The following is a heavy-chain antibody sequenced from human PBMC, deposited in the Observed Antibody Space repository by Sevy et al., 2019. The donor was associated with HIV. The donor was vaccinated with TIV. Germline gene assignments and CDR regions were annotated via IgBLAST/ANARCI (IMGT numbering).Heavy chain of an antibody. CDR2: MNPNNGNK. D-gene: IGHD1-26*01. J-gene: IGHJ6*02. Sequence: ASVKVSCRASGYTFTTYDINWVRQATGQGLEWKGWMNPNNGNKGYAQKFQGRLTMTRNTSISTAYMELTSLRSDDTAVYYCARGFDGWDTSPGGLDVWGQGTTVTVSS. CDR1: GYTFTTYD. V-gene: IGHV1-8*01. CDR3: ARGFDGWDTSPGGLDV.